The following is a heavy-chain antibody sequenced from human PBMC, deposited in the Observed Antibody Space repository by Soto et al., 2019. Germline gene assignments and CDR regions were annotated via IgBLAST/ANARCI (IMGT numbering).Heavy chain of an antibody. J-gene: IGHJ6*02. CDR3: ARTGYSSSWYVGAYYYYGMDV. D-gene: IGHD6-13*01. CDR1: GYSFTSYW. Sequence: GESLKISCKGSGYSFTSYWISWVRQMPGKGLEWMGRIDPSDSYTNYSPSFQGHVTISADKSISTAYLQWSSLKASDTAMYYCARTGYSSSWYVGAYYYYGMDVWGQGTTLTVSS. V-gene: IGHV5-10-1*01. CDR2: IDPSDSYT.